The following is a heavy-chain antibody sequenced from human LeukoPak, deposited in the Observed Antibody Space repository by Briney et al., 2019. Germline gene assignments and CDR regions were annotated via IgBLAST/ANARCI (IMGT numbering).Heavy chain of an antibody. CDR1: GFTFSNYV. D-gene: IGHD3-10*01. J-gene: IGHJ5*01. CDR2: SSGSGGST. V-gene: IGHV3-23*01. Sequence: HAGGSLRLSCAASGFTFSNYVMSWVRQAPEKGLQWVSSSSGSGGSTYYADSVKGRFTISRDSSKKTVYLQMNSLRDEDTAVYFCAKGASPDYYGSGRFDFWSQGILVTVSS. CDR3: AKGASPDYYGSGRFDF.